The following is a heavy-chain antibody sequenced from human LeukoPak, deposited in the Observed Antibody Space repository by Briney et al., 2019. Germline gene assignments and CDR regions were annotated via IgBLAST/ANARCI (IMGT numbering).Heavy chain of an antibody. Sequence: PGGSLRLSCAASGFTFSSYGMHWVRQAPGKGLEWVAFIRYDGSNKYYADSVKGRFTISRDNSKNTLYLQMNSLRAEDTAEYYCARDPSVLDYDSSGYKGGWGQGTLVTVSS. D-gene: IGHD3-22*01. J-gene: IGHJ4*02. CDR3: ARDPSVLDYDSSGYKGG. V-gene: IGHV3-30*02. CDR2: IRYDGSNK. CDR1: GFTFSSYG.